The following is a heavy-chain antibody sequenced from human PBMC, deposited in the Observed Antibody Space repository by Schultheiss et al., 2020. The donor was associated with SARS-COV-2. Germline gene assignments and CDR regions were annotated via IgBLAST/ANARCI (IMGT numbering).Heavy chain of an antibody. V-gene: IGHV3-48*03. Sequence: GGSLRLSCAASGFTFSSYEMNWVRQAPGKGLEWVSYISSSGSTIYYADSVKGRFTISGDIAKNTLYLQMNSLRAEDTAVYYCAKLSYYYGMDVWGQGTTVTVSS. D-gene: IGHD1-7*01. CDR1: GFTFSSYE. CDR3: AKLSYYYGMDV. CDR2: ISSSGSTI. J-gene: IGHJ6*02.